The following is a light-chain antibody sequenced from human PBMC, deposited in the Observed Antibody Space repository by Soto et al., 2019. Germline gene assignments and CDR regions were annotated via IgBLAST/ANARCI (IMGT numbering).Light chain of an antibody. J-gene: IGKJ2*01. CDR2: AAS. CDR1: QTISSY. V-gene: IGKV1-39*01. Sequence: DIQMTQSPSSLSASVGDRVTITCRASQTISSYLNWYQQKPGKAPKLLIYAASSLQSGVPSRFSGSASGTDFPLTISSLQPEDFATYYCQQSHSIPYTFGQGTKLEIK. CDR3: QQSHSIPYT.